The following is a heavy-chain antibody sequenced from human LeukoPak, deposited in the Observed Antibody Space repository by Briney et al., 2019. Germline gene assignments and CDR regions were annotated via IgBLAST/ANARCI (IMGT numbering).Heavy chain of an antibody. CDR1: GFTFSSYG. D-gene: IGHD4-23*01. J-gene: IGHJ4*02. V-gene: IGHV3-33*08. CDR2: IWYDGSNK. CDR3: AREKRFVGNSVGIDY. Sequence: GRSLRLSCAASGFTFSSYGMHWVRQAPGKGLEWVAVIWYDGSNKYYADSVKGRFTISRDNSKNTLYLQMNSLRAEDTAVYYCAREKRFVGNSVGIDYWGQGTLVTVSS.